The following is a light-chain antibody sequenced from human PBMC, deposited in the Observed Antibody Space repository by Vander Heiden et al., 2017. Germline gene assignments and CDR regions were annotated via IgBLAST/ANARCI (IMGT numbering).Light chain of an antibody. Sequence: DIVLTQSPGTLSLSPGERATLSCRVSQSVNYNYLGWYQQKPGQAPRFLIYGASTRATGIPDRFSGSGSGTDFTLTISRLEPEDFAVYYCHQYGSSVTFGGGTKVEIK. J-gene: IGKJ4*01. V-gene: IGKV3-20*01. CDR3: HQYGSSVT. CDR1: QSVNYNY. CDR2: GAS.